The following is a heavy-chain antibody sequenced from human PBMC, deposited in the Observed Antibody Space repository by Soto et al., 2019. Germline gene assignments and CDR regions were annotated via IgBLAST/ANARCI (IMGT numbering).Heavy chain of an antibody. CDR1: GFTFSSYS. V-gene: IGHV3-48*02. D-gene: IGHD5-18*01. Sequence: EVQLVESGGGLVQPGGSLRLSCAASGFTFSSYSMNWVRQAPGKGLEWVSYISSSTSTIYYADSVKGRFAISRDNAKNSLYLQMHSLRDEDTAVYYCAREGGYSYGYYLDYWGQGALVTVSS. CDR3: AREGGYSYGYYLDY. J-gene: IGHJ4*02. CDR2: ISSSTSTI.